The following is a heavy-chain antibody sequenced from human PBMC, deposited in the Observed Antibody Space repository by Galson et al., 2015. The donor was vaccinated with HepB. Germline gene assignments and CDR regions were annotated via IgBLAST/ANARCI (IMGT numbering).Heavy chain of an antibody. Sequence: QSGAEVKKPGESLKISCTTSGSNFATYWLAWVRHMPGQGLEWIGIIYPGDSDTRYSPSFEGQVNIFADESISTAYLQCSSLKASDTAMYYCARLWGGLDYWGHGTLVTVSS. V-gene: IGHV5-51*01. CDR1: GSNFATYW. CDR2: IYPGDSDT. D-gene: IGHD3-10*01. J-gene: IGHJ4*01. CDR3: ARLWGGLDY.